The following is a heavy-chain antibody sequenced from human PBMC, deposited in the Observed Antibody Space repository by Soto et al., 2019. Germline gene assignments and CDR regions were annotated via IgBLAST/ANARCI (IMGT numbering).Heavy chain of an antibody. CDR1: GATFSSST. V-gene: IGHV1-69*02. CDR2: IIPMFGIT. D-gene: IGHD3-16*01. J-gene: IGHJ4*02. Sequence: QVQLVQSGADVKKPGSSVKVSCKASGATFSSSTFTWVRQAPGQGLEWMGRIIPMFGITDSSQKFQGRLGMTADASTNTVFMYMSSLRSDDTAIYYCATLALTFGGVLNAWGQGNLVTVSS. CDR3: ATLALTFGGVLNA.